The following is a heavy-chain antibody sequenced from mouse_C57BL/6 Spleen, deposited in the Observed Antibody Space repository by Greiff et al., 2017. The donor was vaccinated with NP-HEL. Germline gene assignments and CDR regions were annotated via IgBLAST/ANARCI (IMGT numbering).Heavy chain of an antibody. CDR1: GFTFSDYY. Sequence: EVKLVESGGGLVQPGGSLKLSCAASGFTFSDYYMYWVRQTPEKRLEWVAYISNGGGSTYYPDTVKGRFTISRDNAKNTLYLQMSRLKSEDTAMYYCARQHDGLDYWGQGTTLTVSS. CDR2: ISNGGGST. D-gene: IGHD2-3*01. CDR3: ARQHDGLDY. J-gene: IGHJ2*01. V-gene: IGHV5-12*01.